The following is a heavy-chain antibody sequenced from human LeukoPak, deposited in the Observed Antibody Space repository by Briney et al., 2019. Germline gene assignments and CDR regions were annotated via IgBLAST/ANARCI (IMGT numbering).Heavy chain of an antibody. CDR3: AKGAYYGD. CDR2: ISGNGGET. D-gene: IGHD3-3*01. CDR1: GFTFSNYG. J-gene: IGHJ4*02. Sequence: GGSLRLSCAASGFTFSNYGMNWVRQRPRNGLEWVSTISGNGGETYHADSVKGRFTISRDNSKNTLYLQMNSLRAEDTAVYYCAKGAYYGDWGQGTLVTVSS. V-gene: IGHV3-23*01.